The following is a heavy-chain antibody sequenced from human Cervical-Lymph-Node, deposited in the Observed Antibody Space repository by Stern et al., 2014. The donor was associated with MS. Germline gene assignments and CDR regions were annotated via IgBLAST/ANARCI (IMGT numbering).Heavy chain of an antibody. J-gene: IGHJ4*02. CDR3: ARDCGGNSWNFDY. V-gene: IGHV3-30-3*01. CDR2: IVVDGSNA. D-gene: IGHD4-23*01. CDR1: GFIFSRHA. Sequence: QLVESGGGVVQPGRSLRLSCAASGFIFSRHAVHWVRQAPGKGLEWVALIVVDGSNAYYADSVRGRFTIPRDNSKDTLYLQMNSLRAEDTAVYYCARDCGGNSWNFDYWGQGTLVTVSS.